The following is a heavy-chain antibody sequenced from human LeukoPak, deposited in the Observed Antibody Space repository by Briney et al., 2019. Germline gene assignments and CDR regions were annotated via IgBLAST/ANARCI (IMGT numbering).Heavy chain of an antibody. D-gene: IGHD3-3*01. V-gene: IGHV4-39*01. CDR2: IYYSGGT. CDR3: AHGARFLEWSLDY. CDR1: GGSISSSSYY. J-gene: IGHJ4*02. Sequence: PSETLSLTCTVSGGSISSSSYYWGWIRQPPGKGLEWIGSIYYSGGTYYNPSLKSRVTISVDTSKNQFSLKLSSVTAADTAVYYCAHGARFLEWSLDYWGQGTLVTVSS.